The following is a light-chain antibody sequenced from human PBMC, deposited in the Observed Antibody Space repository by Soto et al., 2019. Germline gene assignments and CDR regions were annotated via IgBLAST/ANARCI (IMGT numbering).Light chain of an antibody. CDR3: QQRSNWPPVIT. Sequence: EIVLTQSPATLSLSPGDRATLSCRASQTFSSHLAWYQQKPGQAPRLLIYDASKRATGIPARFSGRGSGPDFTLTISSLESEDFAVYYCQQRSNWPPVITFGQGTRLEIK. CDR1: QTFSSH. J-gene: IGKJ5*01. V-gene: IGKV3-11*01. CDR2: DAS.